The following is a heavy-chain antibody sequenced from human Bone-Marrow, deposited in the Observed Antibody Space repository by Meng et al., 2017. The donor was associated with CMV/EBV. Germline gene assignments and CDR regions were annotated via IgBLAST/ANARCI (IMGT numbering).Heavy chain of an antibody. V-gene: IGHV3-69-1*01. CDR2: ISSSSTI. CDR3: ARDYYDSSGYYYVGVGHYYYYGMDV. Sequence: GESLKISCAASGFTFSDYYMSWIRQAPGKGLEWVSYISSSSTIYYADSVKGRFTISRDNAKNSLYLQMNSLRAEDTAVYYCARDYYDSSGYYYVGVGHYYYYGMDVWGHGTKVTSP. J-gene: IGHJ6*02. CDR1: GFTFSDYY. D-gene: IGHD3-22*01.